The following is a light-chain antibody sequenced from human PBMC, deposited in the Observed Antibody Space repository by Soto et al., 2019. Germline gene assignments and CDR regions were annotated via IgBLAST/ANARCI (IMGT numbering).Light chain of an antibody. CDR2: SAS. CDR1: QGLDNF. Sequence: DMQMTQSPSSLSASVGDRVTITCRASQGLDNFLAWYQQKPGKAPRLLIYSASTLRSGVPSRFSGSGSGTDFTLTISGLQAEDVATYYCQKYNGTPLTLGGGTRVEI. J-gene: IGKJ4*01. CDR3: QKYNGTPLT. V-gene: IGKV1-27*01.